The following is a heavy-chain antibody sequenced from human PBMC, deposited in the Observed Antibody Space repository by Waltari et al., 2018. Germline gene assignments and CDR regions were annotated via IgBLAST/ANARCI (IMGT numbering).Heavy chain of an antibody. D-gene: IGHD2-15*01. J-gene: IGHJ4*02. V-gene: IGHV3-48*03. CDR2: ISSSGSTI. CDR3: ARYHGRDVRARNYFDY. Sequence: EVQLVESGGGLVQPGGSLRLSCAASGFTFSSYEMNWVRQAPGKGLEWVSYISSSGSTIYYADSVKGRFTISRDNAKNSLYLQMNSLRAEDTAVYYCARYHGRDVRARNYFDYWGQGTLVTVSS. CDR1: GFTFSSYE.